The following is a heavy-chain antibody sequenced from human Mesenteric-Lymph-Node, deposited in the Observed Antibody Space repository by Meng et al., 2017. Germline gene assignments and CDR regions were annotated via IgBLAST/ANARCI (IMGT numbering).Heavy chain of an antibody. Sequence: GSLRLSCTVSGGSISSSSYYWGWIRQPPGKGLEWIGSIYYSGSTYYNPSLKSRVTISVDTSKNQFSLKLSSVTAADTAVYYCARESPFIVGAIQGSDYWGQGTLVTVSS. J-gene: IGHJ4*02. CDR2: IYYSGST. CDR1: GGSISSSSYY. CDR3: ARESPFIVGAIQGSDY. D-gene: IGHD1-26*01. V-gene: IGHV4-39*07.